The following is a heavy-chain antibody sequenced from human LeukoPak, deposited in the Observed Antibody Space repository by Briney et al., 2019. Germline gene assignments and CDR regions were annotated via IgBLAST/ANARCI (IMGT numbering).Heavy chain of an antibody. CDR3: ARQIGGFYGSGSYYYFDY. CDR1: GGSFSGYY. CDR2: INHSGST. D-gene: IGHD3-10*01. V-gene: IGHV4-34*01. Sequence: SETLSLTCAVYGGSFSGYYWSWIRQPPGKGLEWIGEINHSGSTNYNPSLKSRVTISVDTSKNQFSLKLSSVTAADTAVYYCARQIGGFYGSGSYYYFDYWGQGTLVTVSS. J-gene: IGHJ4*02.